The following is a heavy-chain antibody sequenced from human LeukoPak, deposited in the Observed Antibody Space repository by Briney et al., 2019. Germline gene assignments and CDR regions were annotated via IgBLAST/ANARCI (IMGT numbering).Heavy chain of an antibody. D-gene: IGHD4-17*01. Sequence: GGSPRLSCAASASTFSSYAMSWVRQAPGQGLEWVSAISAGADSTYYADSVQGRFTISRDNSKNTLYLQMSGLRAEDTAVYFCARGAYGDYDSWGQGTLVTVSS. CDR1: ASTFSSYA. CDR3: ARGAYGDYDS. V-gene: IGHV3-23*01. CDR2: ISAGADST. J-gene: IGHJ5*01.